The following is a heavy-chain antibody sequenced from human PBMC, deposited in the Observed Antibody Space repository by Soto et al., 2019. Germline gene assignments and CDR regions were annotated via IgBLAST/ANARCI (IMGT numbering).Heavy chain of an antibody. V-gene: IGHV4-59*01. CDR2: IYYRWST. Sequence: QVQLQESGPGLVKPSETLSLTCTVSGGSISSYYWSWIRQPPGKGLEWIGYIYYRWSTNYNPSLKSRVTISVDTSKNQFSLNLSSVTAADTAVYYCARATTGSNWFDPWGQGTLVTVSS. CDR3: ARATTGSNWFDP. J-gene: IGHJ5*02. CDR1: GGSISSYY. D-gene: IGHD3-9*01.